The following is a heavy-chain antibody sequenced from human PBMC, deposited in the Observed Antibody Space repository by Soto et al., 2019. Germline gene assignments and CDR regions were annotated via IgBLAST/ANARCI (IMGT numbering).Heavy chain of an antibody. CDR2: IYHSGST. CDR3: ARSYSSGCVRTRWFDP. D-gene: IGHD6-19*01. V-gene: IGHV4-4*02. CDR1: GGSISSSNW. J-gene: IGHJ5*02. Sequence: QVQLQESGPGLVKPSGTLSLTCAVSGGSISSSNWWSWVRQPPGKGLEWIGEIYHSGSTNYNQSRKSRVTISVDKSKNQFSLKLSSVTAAERAVYYCARSYSSGCVRTRWFDPWGQGTLVPVSS.